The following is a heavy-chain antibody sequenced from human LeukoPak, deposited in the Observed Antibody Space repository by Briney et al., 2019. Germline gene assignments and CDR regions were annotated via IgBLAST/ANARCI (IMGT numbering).Heavy chain of an antibody. J-gene: IGHJ4*02. CDR1: GYTFTGYY. V-gene: IGHV1-18*04. CDR2: ISAYNGNT. Sequence: ASVKVSRKASGYTFTGYYMHWVRQAPGQGLEWMGWISAYNGNTNYAQKLQGRVTMTTDTSTSTAYMELRSLRSDDTAVYYCARDRVRAAAGTSPSVYWGQGTLVTVSS. D-gene: IGHD6-13*01. CDR3: ARDRVRAAAGTSPSVY.